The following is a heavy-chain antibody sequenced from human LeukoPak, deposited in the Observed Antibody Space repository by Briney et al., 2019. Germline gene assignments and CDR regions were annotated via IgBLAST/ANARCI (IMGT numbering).Heavy chain of an antibody. CDR1: GFTFSNYG. J-gene: IGHJ4*02. Sequence: GESLRLSCAASGFTFSNYGLHWVRQVPGKGLEWVAFVFYDGSNQYYADSVKGRFTISRDNSKYTLYLQMNSLRVEDTAVYYCAKGDYFGSGSDYWGQGTLVIVST. CDR2: VFYDGSNQ. CDR3: AKGDYFGSGSDY. D-gene: IGHD3-10*01. V-gene: IGHV3-30*02.